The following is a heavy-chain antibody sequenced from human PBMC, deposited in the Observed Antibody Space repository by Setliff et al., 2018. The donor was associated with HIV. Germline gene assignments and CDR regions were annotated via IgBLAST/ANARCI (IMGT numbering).Heavy chain of an antibody. CDR1: GDSFSSYD. Sequence: ASVKVSCKASGDSFSSYDISWVRQAPGQGLEWMGWISAYNGYTKYAQKVQDRVTMTKDTSTSTAYMELRSLRSDDTAVYYCARVSRSGWFFDWWGQGSLVTVSS. CDR3: ARVSRSGWFFDW. D-gene: IGHD6-19*01. J-gene: IGHJ4*02. V-gene: IGHV1-18*01. CDR2: ISAYNGYT.